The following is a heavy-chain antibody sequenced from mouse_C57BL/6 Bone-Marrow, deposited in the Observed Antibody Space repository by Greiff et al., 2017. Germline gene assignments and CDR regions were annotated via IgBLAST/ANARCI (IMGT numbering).Heavy chain of an antibody. V-gene: IGHV1-81*01. J-gene: IGHJ3*01. CDR2: IYPRSGNT. CDR3: ARSPNWDGGFAY. Sequence: VKLQESGAELARPGASVKLSCKASGYTFTSYGISWVKQRTGQGLEWIGEIYPRSGNTYYNEKFKGKATLTADKSSSTAYMELRSLTSEDSAVYFCARSPNWDGGFAYWGQGTLVTVSA. CDR1: GYTFTSYG. D-gene: IGHD4-1*01.